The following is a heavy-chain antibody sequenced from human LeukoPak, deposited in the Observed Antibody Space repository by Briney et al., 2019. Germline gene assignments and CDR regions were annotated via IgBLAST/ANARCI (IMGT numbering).Heavy chain of an antibody. D-gene: IGHD6-6*01. Sequence: PSETLSLTCTVSGGSISSYYWSWIRQPPGKGLEWIGYIYYSGSTNYNPSLKSRVTISVDTSKNQFSLKLSSVTAADTAVYYCARRVLARFDPWGQGTLVTVSS. CDR2: IYYSGST. CDR3: ARRVLARFDP. J-gene: IGHJ5*02. V-gene: IGHV4-59*01. CDR1: GGSISSYY.